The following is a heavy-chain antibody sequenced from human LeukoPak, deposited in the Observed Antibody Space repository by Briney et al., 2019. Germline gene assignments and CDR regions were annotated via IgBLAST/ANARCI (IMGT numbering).Heavy chain of an antibody. J-gene: IGHJ4*02. CDR1: GYSISSGYY. Sequence: PSETLSLTCTVSGYSISSGYYWGWIRQPPGKGVEWIGSIYHSGSTYYNPSLKSRVTISVDTSKNQFSLKLGSVTAADTAVYYCARVMNYFDSWGQGTLVTVSS. V-gene: IGHV4-38-2*02. CDR3: ARVMNYFDS. CDR2: IYHSGST.